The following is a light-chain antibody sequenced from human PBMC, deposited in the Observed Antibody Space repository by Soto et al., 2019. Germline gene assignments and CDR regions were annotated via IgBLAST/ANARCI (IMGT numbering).Light chain of an antibody. CDR2: AAS. J-gene: IGKJ1*01. V-gene: IGKV1-39*01. CDR1: QSISSY. CDR3: QQSYSTPRT. Sequence: DIQMTQSPSSLSASVGDRVTITCRASQSISSYLNWYQQKPGKAPKLLIYAASSLQSGVPSRFSGSGSGTDFTLNISSLQPEDFATYYCQQSYSTPRTFGQVTKVEIK.